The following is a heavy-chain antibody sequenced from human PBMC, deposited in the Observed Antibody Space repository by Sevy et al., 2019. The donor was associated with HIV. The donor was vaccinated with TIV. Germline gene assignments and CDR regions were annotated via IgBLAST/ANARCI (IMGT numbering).Heavy chain of an antibody. CDR3: ARSNWVTATNGFSKSYYFDY. CDR1: GDSFSSYF. V-gene: IGHV4-4*07. Sequence: SETLSLTCTVSGDSFSSYFWAWIRQPAGKGLEWIGRINTSGSTNYNPSLKSRVTMSVETSKGRFSLKVTSLTAADTAIYFCARSNWVTATNGFSKSYYFDYWGQGSLVTVSS. CDR2: INTSGST. J-gene: IGHJ4*02. D-gene: IGHD7-27*01.